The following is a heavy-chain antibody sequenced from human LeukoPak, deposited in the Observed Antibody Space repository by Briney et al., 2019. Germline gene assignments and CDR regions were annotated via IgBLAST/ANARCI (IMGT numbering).Heavy chain of an antibody. CDR2: INHSGST. Sequence: SETLSLTCAVYGGSFIGYYGSWIRQPLEGRLGRIGEINHSGSTNNNPSLKSRVTLSVDTSKKQFYLKLSSVTVADMALYYCAGNRGLGRDYWGQGTLVTVSS. D-gene: IGHD4-23*01. CDR1: GGSFIGYY. V-gene: IGHV4-34*01. J-gene: IGHJ4*02. CDR3: AGNRGLGRDY.